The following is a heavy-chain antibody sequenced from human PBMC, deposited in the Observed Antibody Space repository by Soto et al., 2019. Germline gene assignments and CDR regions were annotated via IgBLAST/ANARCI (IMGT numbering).Heavy chain of an antibody. CDR2: IWYDGSNK. J-gene: IGHJ4*02. V-gene: IGHV3-33*01. D-gene: IGHD1-26*01. CDR3: AREDPAPGGPGY. CDR1: GFTFSSYG. Sequence: GGSLRLSCAASGFTFSSYGMHWVRQAPGKGLEWVAVIWYDGSNKYYADSVKGRFTISRDNSKNTLYLQMNSLRAEDTAVYYCAREDPAPGGPGYWGQGTLVTVSS.